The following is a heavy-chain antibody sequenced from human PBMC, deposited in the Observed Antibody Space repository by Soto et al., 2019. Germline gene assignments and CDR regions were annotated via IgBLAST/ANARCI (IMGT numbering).Heavy chain of an antibody. Sequence: SETLSLTCAVYGGYFSGYYGSWIRQQPGKGLEWIGEINHSGSTNYSPSLKSRVTISVDTSKNQFSLKLSSVTAADTAVYYCAREDPEYGNSRYNGFDPWGQGNLVTVS. J-gene: IGHJ5*01. CDR3: AREDPEYGNSRYNGFDP. V-gene: IGHV4-34*01. D-gene: IGHD6-6*01. CDR2: INHSGST. CDR1: GGYFSGYY.